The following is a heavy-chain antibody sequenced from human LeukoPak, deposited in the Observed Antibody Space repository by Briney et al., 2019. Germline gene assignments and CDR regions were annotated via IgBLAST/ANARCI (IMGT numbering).Heavy chain of an antibody. CDR2: INWNGGST. CDR1: GFTFSSYA. D-gene: IGHD6-13*01. Sequence: GGSLRLSCAASGFTFSSYAMSWVRQAPGKGLEWVSGINWNGGSTGYADSVKGRFTISRDNAKNSLYLQMNSLRAEDTALYYCAKNKGAAAGKEDYWGQGTLVTVSS. J-gene: IGHJ4*02. CDR3: AKNKGAAAGKEDY. V-gene: IGHV3-20*04.